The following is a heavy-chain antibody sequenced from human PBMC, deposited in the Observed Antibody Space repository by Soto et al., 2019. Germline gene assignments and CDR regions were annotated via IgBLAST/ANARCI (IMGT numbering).Heavy chain of an antibody. CDR3: AALVGYCSSTSCYGALDAFDI. D-gene: IGHD2-2*01. J-gene: IGHJ3*02. CDR2: IVVGSGNT. V-gene: IGHV1-58*02. Sequence: ASVKVSCKASGFTFTSSAMQWVRQARGQRLEWIGWIVVGSGNTNYAQKFQERVTITRDMSTSTAYMELSSLRSEDTAVYYCAALVGYCSSTSCYGALDAFDIWGQGTMVTVSS. CDR1: GFTFTSSA.